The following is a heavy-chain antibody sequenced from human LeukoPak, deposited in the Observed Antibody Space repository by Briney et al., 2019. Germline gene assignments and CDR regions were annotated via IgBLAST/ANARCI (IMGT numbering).Heavy chain of an antibody. J-gene: IGHJ6*03. V-gene: IGHV4-39*07. CDR2: INHSGST. CDR3: ARLKGYYYGSGSYMRYYYYYMDV. Sequence: SETLSLTCTVSGGSISSSSYYWGWIRQPPGKGLEWIGEINHSGSTNYNPSLKSRVTISVDTSKNQFSLKLSSVTAADTAVYYCARLKGYYYGSGSYMRYYYYYMDVWGKGTTVTISS. D-gene: IGHD3-10*01. CDR1: GGSISSSSYY.